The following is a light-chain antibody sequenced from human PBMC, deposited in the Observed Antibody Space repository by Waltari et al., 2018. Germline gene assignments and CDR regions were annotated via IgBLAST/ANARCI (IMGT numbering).Light chain of an antibody. CDR3: QQYNKWPLT. V-gene: IGKV4-1*01. J-gene: IGKJ4*01. Sequence: DIVMTQSPDSLAVSLGERATIHCKSSTSVLDPSNSKISVAWYQQRPGQPPDFLIYWASTRQSGVPARFSGSGSGTEFTLTISSLQAEDVAVYYCQQYNKWPLTFGGGTKVEI. CDR1: TSVLDPSNSKIS. CDR2: WAS.